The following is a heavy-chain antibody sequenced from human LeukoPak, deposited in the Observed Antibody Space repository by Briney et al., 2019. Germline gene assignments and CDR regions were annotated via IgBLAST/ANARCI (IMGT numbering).Heavy chain of an antibody. D-gene: IGHD6-13*01. V-gene: IGHV1-2*02. Sequence: ASVVVSCKASGYTFTDYYMHWLRQAPGQGLEWMGWINPNGGGTTYAQKFQARVTMTRDTSITTVHMELSSLRSDDTAVYYCARGGGIALAGTRFDFWGRGTLVTVSS. J-gene: IGHJ4*02. CDR2: INPNGGGT. CDR1: GYTFTDYY. CDR3: ARGGGIALAGTRFDF.